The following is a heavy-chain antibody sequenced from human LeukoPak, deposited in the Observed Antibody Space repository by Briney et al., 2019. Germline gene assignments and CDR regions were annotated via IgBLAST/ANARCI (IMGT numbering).Heavy chain of an antibody. D-gene: IGHD6-19*01. Sequence: GGSLRLSCAASGFTFSSYAMSWVRQAPGKGLEWVSAISGSGGSTYYADSVKGRFTISRDNSKNTLFLQMNSLRAEDTAVYYCAKAGSSGWYNGYWGQGTLVTVSS. V-gene: IGHV3-23*01. CDR1: GFTFSSYA. CDR2: ISGSGGST. CDR3: AKAGSSGWYNGY. J-gene: IGHJ4*02.